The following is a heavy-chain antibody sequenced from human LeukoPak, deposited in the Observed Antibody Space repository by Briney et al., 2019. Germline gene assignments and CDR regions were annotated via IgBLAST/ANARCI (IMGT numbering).Heavy chain of an antibody. J-gene: IGHJ6*02. CDR3: ARGCYYGSGSYIYYYYYGMDV. Sequence: PSETLSLTCAVYGGSFSGYYWSWIRQPPGKGLEWIGEINHSGSTNYNPSLKSRVTISVDTSKNQFSLKLSSVTAADTAVYYCARGCYYGSGSYIYYYYYGMDVWGQGTTVTVSS. D-gene: IGHD3-10*01. CDR2: INHSGST. CDR1: GGSFSGYY. V-gene: IGHV4-34*01.